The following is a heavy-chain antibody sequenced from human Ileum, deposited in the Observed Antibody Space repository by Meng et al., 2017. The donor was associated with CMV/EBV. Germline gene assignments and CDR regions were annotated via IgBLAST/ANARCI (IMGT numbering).Heavy chain of an antibody. J-gene: IGHJ6*02. Sequence: SLKISCAASGFTFDDYAMHWVRQAPGKGLEWISGISWDSGTIGYADSVKGRFTISRDNAKNSLYLQMNSLRAEDSAVYYCARVTSGTYYTHYYYGMDVWGQGTKGNVSS. CDR3: ARVTSGTYYTHYYYGMDV. CDR2: ISWDSGTI. D-gene: IGHD1-26*01. CDR1: GFTFDDYA. V-gene: IGHV3-9*01.